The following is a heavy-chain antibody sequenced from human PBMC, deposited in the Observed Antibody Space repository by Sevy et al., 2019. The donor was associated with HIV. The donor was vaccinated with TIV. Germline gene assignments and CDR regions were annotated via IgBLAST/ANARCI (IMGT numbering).Heavy chain of an antibody. CDR2: ISSSSSYI. CDR1: GFTFSPYS. CDR3: AREGGHVNIFGVVPRDAMDV. V-gene: IGHV3-21*01. J-gene: IGHJ6*02. Sequence: GGSLRLSCAASGFTFSPYSMNWVRQAPGKGLEWVSSISSSSSYIYYADSVKGRFIISRDNAKNSLYLQMNSLRAEAXXVYYWAREGGHVNIFGVVPRDAMDVWGQGTTVTVSS. D-gene: IGHD3-3*02.